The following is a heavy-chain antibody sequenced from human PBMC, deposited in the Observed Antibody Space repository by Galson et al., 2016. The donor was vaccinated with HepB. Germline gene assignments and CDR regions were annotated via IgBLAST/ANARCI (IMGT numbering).Heavy chain of an antibody. J-gene: IGHJ5*02. D-gene: IGHD1-1*01. Sequence: ETLSLTCTVSGGSISGSSYYWGWVRQPPGKGLECIGIIYYARRTYYNPSLKSRVTISVDTSKNQFSLNLNSVTVADTAVYYCARRGTGKNWFDPWGQGTLVTVSS. CDR2: IYYARRT. CDR1: GGSISGSSYY. CDR3: ARRGTGKNWFDP. V-gene: IGHV4-39*01.